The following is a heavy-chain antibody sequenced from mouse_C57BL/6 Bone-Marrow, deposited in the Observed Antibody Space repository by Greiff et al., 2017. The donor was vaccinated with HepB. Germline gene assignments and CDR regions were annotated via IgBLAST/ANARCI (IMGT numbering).Heavy chain of an antibody. CDR1: GYAFSSSW. V-gene: IGHV1-82*01. D-gene: IGHD1-1*01. CDR3: ARVYYGSSMGFAY. CDR2: IYPGDGDT. J-gene: IGHJ3*01. Sequence: VQLQQSGPELVKPGASVKISCKASGYAFSSSWMNWVKQRPGKGLEWIGRIYPGDGDTNYNGKFKGRATLTADKSSSTAYMQLSSLTSEDSAVYFCARVYYGSSMGFAYWGQGTLVTVSA.